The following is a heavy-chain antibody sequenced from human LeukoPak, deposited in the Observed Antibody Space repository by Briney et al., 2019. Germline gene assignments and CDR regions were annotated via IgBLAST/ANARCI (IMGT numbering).Heavy chain of an antibody. CDR2: ISGDGSVT. J-gene: IGHJ4*02. CDR3: AKDKRGGSDYVYFDY. V-gene: IGHV3-23*01. CDR1: GFAFDSYA. Sequence: GGSLRLSCAASGFAFDSYAMNWVRLAPGKGLEWVSTISGDGSVTYFTDSVRGRFTISRDNSKDTLYLHMNRLRAEDTAIYFCAKDKRGGSDYVYFDYWGQGTLVTVSS. D-gene: IGHD1-26*01.